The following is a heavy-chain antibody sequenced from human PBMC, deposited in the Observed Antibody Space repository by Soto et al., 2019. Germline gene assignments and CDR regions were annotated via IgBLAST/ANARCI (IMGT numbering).Heavy chain of an antibody. V-gene: IGHV4-59*08. CDR3: GRRYGSFFAI. CDR1: GCSISSYY. J-gene: IGHJ3*02. CDR2: IYYSGST. Sequence: SETLSLTCTVSGCSISSYYWSWIRQPPGKGLEWIGYIYYSGSTNYNPSLKSRVTISVDTSKNQFSLKLSSVTAADPAVYYCGRRYGSFFAIRGQGTMVTV. D-gene: IGHD3-10*01.